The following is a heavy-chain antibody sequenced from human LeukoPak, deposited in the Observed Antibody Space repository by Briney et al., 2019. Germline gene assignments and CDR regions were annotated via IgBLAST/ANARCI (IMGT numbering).Heavy chain of an antibody. V-gene: IGHV4-30-4*01. J-gene: IGHJ3*01. CDR1: GASISSGDYY. Sequence: SQTLSLTCSVSGASISSGDYYWSWICQPPGKGLEWIGYIYDGGNTYYNPSLKSRVAISVDTSKNQFSLRLRSVTAADTAVYYCVKQWLRNAFDLWGQGTMVTVSS. CDR2: IYDGGNT. CDR3: VKQWLRNAFDL. D-gene: IGHD3-22*01.